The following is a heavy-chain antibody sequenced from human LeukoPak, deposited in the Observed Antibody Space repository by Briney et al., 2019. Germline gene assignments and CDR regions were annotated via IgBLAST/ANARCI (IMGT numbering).Heavy chain of an antibody. CDR3: ARVDCSGGSCYSDFDY. D-gene: IGHD2-15*01. Sequence: ASVKVSCKASGYTFTSYGISWVRQAPGQGLEWMGWISAYKGNTNYAQKLQGRVTMTTDTSTSTAYMELRSLRSDDTAVYYCARVDCSGGSCYSDFDYWGQGTLVTVSS. CDR2: ISAYKGNT. CDR1: GYTFTSYG. V-gene: IGHV1-18*01. J-gene: IGHJ4*02.